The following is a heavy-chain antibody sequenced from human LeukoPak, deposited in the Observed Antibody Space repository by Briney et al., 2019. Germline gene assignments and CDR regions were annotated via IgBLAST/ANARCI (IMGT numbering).Heavy chain of an antibody. D-gene: IGHD3/OR15-3a*01. J-gene: IGHJ4*02. Sequence: SQTLSLTCTVSVGPISSGGYYWTWIRQHPGKGLEWIGYIYYSGSTYYNPSLKSRVTISVDTSKNQFSLKLSSVTAADTAVYYCARAPGLDGDYFDYWGQGTLVTVSS. CDR3: ARAPGLDGDYFDY. V-gene: IGHV4-31*03. CDR2: IYYSGST. CDR1: VGPISSGGYY.